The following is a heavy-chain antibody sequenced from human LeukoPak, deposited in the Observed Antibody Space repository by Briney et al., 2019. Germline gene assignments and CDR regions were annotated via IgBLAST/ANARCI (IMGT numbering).Heavy chain of an antibody. CDR1: GFSFSSYA. CDR3: VRGRAMGTVLRDGYKMVSYYFDS. D-gene: IGHD5-24*01. CDR2: IWFDGSNE. J-gene: IGHJ4*02. V-gene: IGHV3-33*01. Sequence: PGGSLRLSCAASGFSFSSYAMHWVRQAPGKGLEWVALIWFDGSNEYYADSVKGRFTISRDNSKNTLYVQMNSLRADDTGVYYCVRGRAMGTVLRDGYKMVSYYFDSWGQGTLVTVSS.